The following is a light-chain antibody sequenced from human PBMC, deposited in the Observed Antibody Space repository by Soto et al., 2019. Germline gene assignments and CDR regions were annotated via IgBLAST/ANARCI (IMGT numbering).Light chain of an antibody. CDR1: LSVTRY. Sequence: ENVLTQSPGTLSLSPGERATLSCRASLSVTRYLAWYQKKPGQPPRLLIYGAYNRPTGIPDRFTGSGSGTDFTLTISRLQPEDFAVYYCQQYGTSPRTFGQGTKVEIK. J-gene: IGKJ2*01. CDR3: QQYGTSPRT. V-gene: IGKV3-20*01. CDR2: GAY.